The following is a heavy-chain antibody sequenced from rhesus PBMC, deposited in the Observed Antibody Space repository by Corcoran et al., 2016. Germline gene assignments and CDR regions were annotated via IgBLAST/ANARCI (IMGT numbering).Heavy chain of an antibody. V-gene: IGHV4S11*01. D-gene: IGHD3S6*01. CDR3: ARYTLRGFDY. CDR2: IYGSGSST. CDR1: GGSISSSY. Sequence: QVQLQESGPGLLKPSETLSLTCAVSGGSISSSYWSWIRQAPGKGMEWIGYIYGSGSSTNYNPSLKHRVTLSVDTSKNQLSLKLSSVTAADTAVYYCARYTLRGFDYWGQGVLVTVSS. J-gene: IGHJ4*01.